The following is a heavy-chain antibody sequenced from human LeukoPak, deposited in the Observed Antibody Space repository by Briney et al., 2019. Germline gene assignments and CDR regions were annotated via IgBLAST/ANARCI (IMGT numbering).Heavy chain of an antibody. V-gene: IGHV6-1*01. J-gene: IGHJ4*02. D-gene: IGHD6-13*01. Sequence: SRTLSLTCAISGDSVSSNSAAWNWIRQSPSRGLEWLGSTCDRSKWYNDYAVSVKSRIIINPDTSKNQFSLQLNSVTPEDTAVYYCAREEEDSSSWTCFDYWGQGTLVTVSA. CDR1: GDSVSSNSAA. CDR2: TCDRSKWYN. CDR3: AREEEDSSSWTCFDY.